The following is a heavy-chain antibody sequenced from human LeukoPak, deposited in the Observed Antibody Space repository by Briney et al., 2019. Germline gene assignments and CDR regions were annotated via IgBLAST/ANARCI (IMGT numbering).Heavy chain of an antibody. V-gene: IGHV3-23*01. J-gene: IGHJ4*02. CDR3: AKAPVTSCRGAYCYPFDS. Sequence: HAGGSLRLSCAASGFTFSSYGMSWVRQAPGKGLGWVSAISGSGGSTYYADSVKGRFTISRDNSKNTLYLQMNSLRAEDAAVYFCAKAPVTSCRGAYCYPFDSWGQGTLVTVSS. CDR1: GFTFSSYG. D-gene: IGHD2-21*01. CDR2: ISGSGGST.